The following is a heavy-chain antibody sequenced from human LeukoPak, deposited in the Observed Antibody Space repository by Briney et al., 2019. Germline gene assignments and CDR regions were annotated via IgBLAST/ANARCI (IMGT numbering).Heavy chain of an antibody. J-gene: IGHJ4*02. Sequence: GASVKVSCKTSGFTFTDYCIHWLRQAPGQGLEWMRCIRPNSGAATYNEKFEGRVTMTRDTSIETVYMQLNRLRSDDTAVYYCARTHRPAVTYPFWDYWGQGTLVTVSS. V-gene: IGHV1-2*02. D-gene: IGHD4-17*01. CDR3: ARTHRPAVTYPFWDY. CDR1: GFTFTDYC. CDR2: IRPNSGAA.